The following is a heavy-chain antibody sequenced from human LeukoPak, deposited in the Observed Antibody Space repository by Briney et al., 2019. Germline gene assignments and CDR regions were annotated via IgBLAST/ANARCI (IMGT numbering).Heavy chain of an antibody. V-gene: IGHV3-23*01. CDR3: AKDSPRNADSSSYQGDFLDY. CDR1: GFTFSSYG. D-gene: IGHD6-13*01. J-gene: IGHJ4*02. CDR2: ISGSGGST. Sequence: GGSLRLSCAASGFTFSSYGMSWVRQAPGKGLEWVSAISGSGGSTYYADSVKGRFTISRDNSKNTLYLQMNSLRAEDTAVYYCAKDSPRNADSSSYQGDFLDYWGQGTLVTVSS.